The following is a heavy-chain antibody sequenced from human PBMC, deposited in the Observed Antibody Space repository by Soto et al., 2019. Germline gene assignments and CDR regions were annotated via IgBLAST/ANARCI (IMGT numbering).Heavy chain of an antibody. J-gene: IGHJ4*02. V-gene: IGHV2-5*02. Sequence: QITLKESGPTLVKPTQTLTLTCTFSGFSLSASGVSVGWIRQPPGKALEWLALIYWDDDKRYSPSLKSRLTITKDTSRNQVVLTMTNMDPVDTATYFCAHRGTLTWYVDYWGQGTLVTVSS. D-gene: IGHD1-1*01. CDR3: AHRGTLTWYVDY. CDR2: IYWDDDK. CDR1: GFSLSASGVS.